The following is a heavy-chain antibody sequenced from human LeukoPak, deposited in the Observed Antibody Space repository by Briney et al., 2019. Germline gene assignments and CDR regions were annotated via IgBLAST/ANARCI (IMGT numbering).Heavy chain of an antibody. J-gene: IGHJ5*02. V-gene: IGHV3-64D*06. CDR2: ISSVGGST. Sequence: PGGSLTLSCSASGFTFSSYAMHWVRQAPGKGLEYVSAISSVGGSTYYADSVEGRFTISRDNSKNTLYLQMSRLRAEDTAVYYCVKDYDSVGLNWFDPWGQGTLVTASS. CDR1: GFTFSSYA. D-gene: IGHD3-22*01. CDR3: VKDYDSVGLNWFDP.